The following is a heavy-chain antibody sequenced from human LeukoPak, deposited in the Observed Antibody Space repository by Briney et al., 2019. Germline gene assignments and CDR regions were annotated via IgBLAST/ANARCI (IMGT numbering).Heavy chain of an antibody. Sequence: SETLSLTCTVSGGSISSYYWSWIRQPPGKGLEWIGYIYYSGSTNYNPSLKSRVTISVDTSKNQSSLKLSSVTAADTAVYYCARHSPYGDYFDYWGQGTLVTVSS. CDR3: ARHSPYGDYFDY. CDR2: IYYSGST. D-gene: IGHD4-17*01. CDR1: GGSISSYY. V-gene: IGHV4-59*08. J-gene: IGHJ4*02.